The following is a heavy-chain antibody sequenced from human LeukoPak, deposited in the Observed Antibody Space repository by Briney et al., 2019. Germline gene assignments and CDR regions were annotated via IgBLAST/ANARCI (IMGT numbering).Heavy chain of an antibody. V-gene: IGHV1-2*02. CDR1: GYTFTGYY. CDR3: ARGDYCSSTSCYAQAYYFDY. CDR2: INPNSGGT. Sequence: ASVKVSCKASGYTFTGYYMHWVRQAPGQGLEWMGWINPNSGGTNYAQKFQGRVTMTRDTSISTAYMELSRLRSDDTAVYYCARGDYCSSTSCYAQAYYFDYWGQRTLVTVSS. J-gene: IGHJ4*02. D-gene: IGHD2-2*01.